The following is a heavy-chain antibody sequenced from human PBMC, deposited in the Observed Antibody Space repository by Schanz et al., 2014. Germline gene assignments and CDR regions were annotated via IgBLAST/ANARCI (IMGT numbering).Heavy chain of an antibody. J-gene: IGHJ4*02. V-gene: IGHV3-23*04. CDR3: ARGGPAYYFDD. Sequence: VQLVESGGGVVQPGGSLRLSCAASGFTFSSYAMSWVRQAPGKGLEWVSAISGGGGTTYYTESVKGRFTISRDNSKSTLYLQMNSLRAEDTAVYYCARGGPAYYFDDWGQGTLVTVSS. CDR2: ISGGGGTT. CDR1: GFTFSSYA.